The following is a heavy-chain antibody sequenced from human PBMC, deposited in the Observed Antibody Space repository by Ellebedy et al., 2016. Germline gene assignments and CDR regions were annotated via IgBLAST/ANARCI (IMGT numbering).Heavy chain of an antibody. CDR2: ISWNSIGI. CDR1: GTTLHNYA. J-gene: IGHJ4*02. Sequence: SLKISXVTSGTTLHNYAMHWVRQVPGKGLEWVSGISWNSIGIGCADSVRGRFTISRDNSKNTVYVQMNSLRAEDTAIYYCAKHKGGAVAGSAGVEYWGQGTLVTVSS. D-gene: IGHD6-19*01. V-gene: IGHV3-9*01. CDR3: AKHKGGAVAGSAGVEY.